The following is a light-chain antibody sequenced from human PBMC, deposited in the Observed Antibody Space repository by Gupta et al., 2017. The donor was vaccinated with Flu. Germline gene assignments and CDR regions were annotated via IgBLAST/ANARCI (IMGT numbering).Light chain of an antibody. CDR2: SNT. V-gene: IGLV1-44*01. CDR1: SSNIGSNT. CDR3: AAWDDSLNGHV. Sequence: QSVVTQSPSASGTPGQRVTISCTGSSSNIGSNTVNWYQQLPGTAPTLLIYSNTERPSGVPDRISGSKSGTSASLAISGLQSEDEADYYCAAWDDSLNGHVFGTGTKVTVL. J-gene: IGLJ1*01.